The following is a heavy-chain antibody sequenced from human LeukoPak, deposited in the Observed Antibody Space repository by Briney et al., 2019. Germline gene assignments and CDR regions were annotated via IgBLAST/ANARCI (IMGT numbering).Heavy chain of an antibody. J-gene: IGHJ4*02. D-gene: IGHD6-6*01. CDR3: ASDGYLEYSSSLDY. Sequence: GGSLRLSCAASGFTFSSYSMNWVRQAPGKGLEWVSSISSSSSYIYYADSVKGRFTISRDNAKNSLYLQMNSLRAEDTAVYYCASDGYLEYSSSLDYWGQGTLVTVSS. CDR1: GFTFSSYS. V-gene: IGHV3-21*01. CDR2: ISSSSSYI.